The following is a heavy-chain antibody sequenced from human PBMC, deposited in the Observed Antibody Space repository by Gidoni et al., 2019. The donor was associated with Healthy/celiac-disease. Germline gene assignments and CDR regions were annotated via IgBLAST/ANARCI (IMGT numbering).Heavy chain of an antibody. V-gene: IGHV3-23*01. Sequence: EVQLLESGGGLVQPGGSLRLSCAASGFTFSSYAMRWVRQAPGKGLEWVSAISGSGGSTYYADSVKGRFTISRDNSKNTLYLQMNSLRAEDTAVYYCAKVPQVSGFIAVAVGSEYFQHWGQGTLVTVSS. J-gene: IGHJ1*01. D-gene: IGHD6-19*01. CDR1: GFTFSSYA. CDR3: AKVPQVSGFIAVAVGSEYFQH. CDR2: ISGSGGST.